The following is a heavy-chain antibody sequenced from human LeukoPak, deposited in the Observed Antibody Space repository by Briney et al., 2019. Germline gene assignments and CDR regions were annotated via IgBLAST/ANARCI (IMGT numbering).Heavy chain of an antibody. Sequence: ASVNVPCKASGYTLTGYYMHWVRQPPGQGLECMGRISPNTGGTKYTQKFQGRVTLTRDTSNSTAYVDLSNLPSADTAVYYCARDSVLGAKWGQGTLVTVSP. J-gene: IGHJ4*02. CDR2: ISPNTGGT. D-gene: IGHD4/OR15-4a*01. CDR1: GYTLTGYY. CDR3: ARDSVLGAK. V-gene: IGHV1-2*06.